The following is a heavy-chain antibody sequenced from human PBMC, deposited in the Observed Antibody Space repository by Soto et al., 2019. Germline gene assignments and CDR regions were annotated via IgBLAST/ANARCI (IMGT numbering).Heavy chain of an antibody. D-gene: IGHD3-3*01. J-gene: IGHJ6*02. CDR1: GFTFSSYS. V-gene: IGHV3-21*01. CDR3: ARITPVLRFLEWPYYYGMDV. Sequence: GGSLRLSCAASGFTFSSYSMNWVRQAPGKGLEWVSSISSSSSYIYYADSVKGRFTISRDNAKNSLYLQMNSLRAEDTAVYYCARITPVLRFLEWPYYYGMDVWGQGTTVTVSS. CDR2: ISSSSSYI.